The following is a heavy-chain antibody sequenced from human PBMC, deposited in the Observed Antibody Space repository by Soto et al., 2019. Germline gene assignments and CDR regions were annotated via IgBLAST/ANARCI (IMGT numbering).Heavy chain of an antibody. J-gene: IGHJ4*02. D-gene: IGHD3-22*01. Sequence: GASVKVSCKASGHTFTSYYMHWVRQAPGQGLEWMGIINPSGGSTSYAQKFQGRVTMTRDTSTSTVYMELSSLRSEDTAVYYCARASRSSGYYLYPVDYWGQGTLVTVSS. CDR3: ARASRSSGYYLYPVDY. V-gene: IGHV1-46*03. CDR2: INPSGGST. CDR1: GHTFTSYY.